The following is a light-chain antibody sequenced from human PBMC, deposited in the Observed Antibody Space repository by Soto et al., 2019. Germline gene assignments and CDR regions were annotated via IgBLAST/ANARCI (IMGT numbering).Light chain of an antibody. J-gene: IGKJ2*03. CDR1: QSVSSN. V-gene: IGKV3-15*01. CDR3: QQYNNWPPSKS. CDR2: GAS. Sequence: EIVMAQSPATLSVSPGERATLSCRASQSVSSNLAWYQQKPGQAPRLLIYGASTRATGIPARFSGSGSGTEFTLTISSLQSEDFAVYYCQQYNNWPPSKSFGQGTNLEIK.